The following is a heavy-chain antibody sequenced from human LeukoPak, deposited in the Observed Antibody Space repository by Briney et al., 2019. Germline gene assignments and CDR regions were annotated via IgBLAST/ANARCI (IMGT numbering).Heavy chain of an antibody. CDR3: AKELLWFGELLYGGYYFDY. V-gene: IGHV3-23*01. CDR1: GFTFSSYA. D-gene: IGHD3-10*01. J-gene: IGHJ4*02. Sequence: GGSLRLSCAASGFTFSSYAMSWVRQAPGKGLEWVSAISGSGGSTYYADSVKGRFTISRDNSKNTLYLQMNSLRAEDTAVYYCAKELLWFGELLYGGYYFDYWGQGTVVTVSS. CDR2: ISGSGGST.